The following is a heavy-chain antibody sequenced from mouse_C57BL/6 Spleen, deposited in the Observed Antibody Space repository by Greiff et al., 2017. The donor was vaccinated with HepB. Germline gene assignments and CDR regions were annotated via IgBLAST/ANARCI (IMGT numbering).Heavy chain of an antibody. Sequence: EVQVVESGGGLVKPGGSLKLSCAASGFTFSSYAMSWVRQTPEKRLEWVATISDGGSYTYYPDNVKGRFTISRDNAKNNLYLQMSHLKSEDTAMYYCARSGTRGYFDYWGQGTTLTVSS. CDR3: ARSGTRGYFDY. V-gene: IGHV5-4*01. CDR1: GFTFSSYA. J-gene: IGHJ2*01. CDR2: ISDGGSYT. D-gene: IGHD4-1*01.